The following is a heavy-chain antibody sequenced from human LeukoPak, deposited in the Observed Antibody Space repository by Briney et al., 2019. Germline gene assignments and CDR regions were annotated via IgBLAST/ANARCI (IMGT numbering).Heavy chain of an antibody. CDR3: ARARPYGSGSYYRLKPNNFVY. CDR2: INQSGST. V-gene: IGHV4-34*01. CDR1: GGSFSGYY. J-gene: IGHJ4*02. Sequence: PSETLSLTCAVYGGSFSGYYWSWIRQPPGKGLEWIGEINQSGSTNYNPSLKSRVTISVDTSKNQFSLKLSSVTAADTAVYYCARARPYGSGSYYRLKPNNFVYWGQGTLVTVSS. D-gene: IGHD3-10*01.